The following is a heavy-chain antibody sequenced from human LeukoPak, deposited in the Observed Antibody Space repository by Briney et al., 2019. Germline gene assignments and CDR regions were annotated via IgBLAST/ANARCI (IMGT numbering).Heavy chain of an antibody. CDR1: GLTFSSSW. CDR3: ARDLAYSRLDY. V-gene: IGHV3-7*01. D-gene: IGHD5-18*01. Sequence: GGSLRLSCAVSGLTFSSSWMDWVRQAPGKGLEWVASINPDGNKKYSADSVKGRFTVSRDNAENSLYLQMNSLRVEDTAFYYCARDLAYSRLDYWGQGMLVTVSS. CDR2: INPDGNKK. J-gene: IGHJ4*02.